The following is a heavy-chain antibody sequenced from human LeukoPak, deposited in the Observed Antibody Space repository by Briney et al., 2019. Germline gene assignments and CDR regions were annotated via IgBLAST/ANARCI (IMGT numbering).Heavy chain of an antibody. CDR2: IYYSGNT. D-gene: IGHD1-1*01. Sequence: SETLSLTCTVSGGSISSHYWSWIRQPPGKGLEWIGCIYYSGNTNYNPSLESRVTISVDTSKIQFSRKLTSVTAADTAVYYCARHQLRGFLDDNWGQGTLVTVSS. J-gene: IGHJ4*02. V-gene: IGHV4-59*08. CDR1: GGSISSHY. CDR3: ARHQLRGFLDDN.